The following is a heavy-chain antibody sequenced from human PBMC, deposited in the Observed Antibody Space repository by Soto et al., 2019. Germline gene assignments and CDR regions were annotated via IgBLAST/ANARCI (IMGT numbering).Heavy chain of an antibody. V-gene: IGHV1-18*04. CDR3: ARAAIAARPEWDSYYYGIED. CDR2: ISAYNGNT. Sequence: QVQLVQSGAEVKKPGASVKVSCKASGYTFTSYGISWVRQAPGQGLEWMGWISAYNGNTNYAQQLQGRVTMTTDTSTSTAYMELRSLRSDDKAVYYCARAAIAARPEWDSYYYGIEDGGQGTTVTFSS. CDR1: GYTFTSYG. J-gene: IGHJ6*02. D-gene: IGHD6-6*01.